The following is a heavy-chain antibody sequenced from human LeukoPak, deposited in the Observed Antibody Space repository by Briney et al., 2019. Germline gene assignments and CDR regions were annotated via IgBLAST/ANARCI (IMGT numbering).Heavy chain of an antibody. CDR1: GFSFNTFA. CDR2: ISDDGSKK. V-gene: IGHV3-30*04. CDR3: ARDWSAAVYAPFDY. J-gene: IGHJ4*02. Sequence: PGRSLRLSCAASGFSFNTFAMHWVRQAPDKGLEWVAVISDDGSKKYHADSVKGRFTISRDNSENTLYLQMKSLRHEDTAVYDCARDWSAAVYAPFDYWGQGTLVTVSS. D-gene: IGHD5/OR15-5a*01.